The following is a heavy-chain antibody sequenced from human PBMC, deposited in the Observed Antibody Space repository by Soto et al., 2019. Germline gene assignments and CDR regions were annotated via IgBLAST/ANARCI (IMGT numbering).Heavy chain of an antibody. J-gene: IGHJ6*02. D-gene: IGHD3-3*01. CDR1: GGSISSGGYY. Sequence: TSETLSLTCTVSGGSISSGGYYWSWIRQHPGKGLEWIGYIYYSGSTYYNPSLKSRVTISVDTSKNQFSLKLSSVTAADTAVYYCARDGFYDFWSGYPTGMDVWGQGTTVTVSS. CDR2: IYYSGST. V-gene: IGHV4-31*03. CDR3: ARDGFYDFWSGYPTGMDV.